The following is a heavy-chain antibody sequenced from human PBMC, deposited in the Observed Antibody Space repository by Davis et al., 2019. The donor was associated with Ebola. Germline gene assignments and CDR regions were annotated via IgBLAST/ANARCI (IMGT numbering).Heavy chain of an antibody. V-gene: IGHV1-2*06. D-gene: IGHD1-1*01. Sequence: AASVKVSCKASGYTFTGYYIQWVRQAPGQGLEWMGRINPYSGGTNYAQKLQGRVTMTTDTSTSTAYMEVGSLRSDDTAVYYCARAQFPTTSDHWGQGTLVTVSS. J-gene: IGHJ4*02. CDR1: GYTFTGYY. CDR2: INPYSGGT. CDR3: ARAQFPTTSDH.